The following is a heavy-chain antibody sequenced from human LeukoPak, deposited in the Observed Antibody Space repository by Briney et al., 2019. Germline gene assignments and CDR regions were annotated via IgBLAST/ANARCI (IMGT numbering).Heavy chain of an antibody. V-gene: IGHV1-69*06. CDR1: GGTFSSYA. J-gene: IGHJ5*02. CDR2: IIPIFGTA. Sequence: SVKVSCKASGGTFSSYAISWVRQAPGQGLEWMGRIIPIFGTANYAQKFQGRVTITADKSTSTAYMELSSLRSEDTAVYYCARFRCSSTSCYSHWFDPWGQGTLVTVSS. CDR3: ARFRCSSTSCYSHWFDP. D-gene: IGHD2-2*01.